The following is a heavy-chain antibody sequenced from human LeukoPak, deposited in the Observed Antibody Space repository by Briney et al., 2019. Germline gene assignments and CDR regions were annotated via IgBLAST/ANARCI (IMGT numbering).Heavy chain of an antibody. V-gene: IGHV3-30*02. CDR1: GFTFSSYG. CDR2: IGYDGNNK. Sequence: PGGSLRLSCAASGFTFSSYGMHWVRQAPGKGLGWVAFIGYDGNNKYYADSVKGRFTISRDTSKNTLYLQMNSLTPEDTAVYYCAKDLGIAAALPYDYFDYWGQGTLVTVSS. J-gene: IGHJ4*02. D-gene: IGHD6-13*01. CDR3: AKDLGIAAALPYDYFDY.